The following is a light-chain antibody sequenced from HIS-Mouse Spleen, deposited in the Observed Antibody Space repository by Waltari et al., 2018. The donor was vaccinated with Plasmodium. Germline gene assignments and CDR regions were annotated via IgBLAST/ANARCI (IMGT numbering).Light chain of an antibody. CDR2: SNK. CDR3: AAWDDSLNGYVV. CDR1: SSNIGSNT. Sequence: QSVLTQPPSASGTPGQRVTISCSGSSSNIGSNTVNWYQQLPGTAPKFLIYSNKQRPSGVPDRFSGSKSGTSASLAISVLQSEDEADYYCAAWDDSLNGYVVFGGGTKLTVL. J-gene: IGLJ2*01. V-gene: IGLV1-44*01.